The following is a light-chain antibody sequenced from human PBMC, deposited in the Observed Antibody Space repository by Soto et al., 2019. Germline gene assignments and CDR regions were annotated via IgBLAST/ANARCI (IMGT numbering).Light chain of an antibody. V-gene: IGKV1-33*01. CDR2: DAS. CDR3: QQYDNLPLT. CDR1: QDIKNY. Sequence: DIQMTQSPSSLSASVGDRVTITCQASQDIKNYLNWYQQKSGKAPKLLIYDASDLETGVPSRFSGSGSGTDFTFPINSLQPEDIATYYCQQYDNLPLTFGGGTKVDIK. J-gene: IGKJ4*01.